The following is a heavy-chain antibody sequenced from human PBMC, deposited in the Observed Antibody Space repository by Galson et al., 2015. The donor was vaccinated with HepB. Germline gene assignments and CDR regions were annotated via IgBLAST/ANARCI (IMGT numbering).Heavy chain of an antibody. CDR3: ARPLAGLAADGHYFDT. D-gene: IGHD6-13*01. CDR1: GFAFNIYT. Sequence: SLRLSCAASGFAFNIYTMHWARQAPGKGLDWVAVISYDGNHKFYSDSVKGRFTISRDNSRNTYYLEMNNLRPDDTAVYYCARPLAGLAADGHYFDTWGQGTLVTVSS. J-gene: IGHJ4*02. CDR2: ISYDGNHK. V-gene: IGHV3-30-3*01.